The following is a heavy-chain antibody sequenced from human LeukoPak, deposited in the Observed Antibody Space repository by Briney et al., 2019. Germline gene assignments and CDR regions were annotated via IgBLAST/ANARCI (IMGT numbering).Heavy chain of an antibody. V-gene: IGHV3-30*02. D-gene: IGHD6-13*01. CDR3: ARAVRSKGSSSWTGNGRDY. Sequence: GGSLRLSCAASGFTFSNYGMHWVRQAPGKGLEWVAFIRYDGSNKYSADSVKGRFTISRDNSKKTLYLQMNSLTSEDTAVYYCARAVRSKGSSSWTGNGRDYWGQGTLVTVSS. CDR1: GFTFSNYG. CDR2: IRYDGSNK. J-gene: IGHJ4*02.